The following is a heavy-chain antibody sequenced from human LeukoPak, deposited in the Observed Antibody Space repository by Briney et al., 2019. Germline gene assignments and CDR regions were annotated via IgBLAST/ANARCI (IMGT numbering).Heavy chain of an antibody. V-gene: IGHV1-69*05. J-gene: IGHJ5*02. Sequence: SVKVSCKASGGTFSSYAISWERQAPGHGLEWMGRIIPIFGTANYAQKFQGRVTITTGESTSTAYMELSSLRSEDTAVYYCARDPSYGRQWLGNWFDPWGQGTLVTVSS. CDR3: ARDPSYGRQWLGNWFDP. CDR2: IIPIFGTA. D-gene: IGHD6-19*01. CDR1: GGTFSSYA.